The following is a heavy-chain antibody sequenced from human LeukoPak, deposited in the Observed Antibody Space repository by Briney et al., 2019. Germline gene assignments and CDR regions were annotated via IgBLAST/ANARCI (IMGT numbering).Heavy chain of an antibody. D-gene: IGHD2-15*01. CDR1: DGSISSYY. CDR3: ASSFLRYCSGGSCYWAFDY. V-gene: IGHV4-4*07. CDR2: IYTSGST. Sequence: SETLSLTCTVSDGSISSYYWSWIRQPAGKGLDWIGRIYTSGSTNYNPSLKSRVTMSVDTSKDQFSLTLSSVTAADTAVYYCASSFLRYCSGGSCYWAFDYWGQGTLVTVSS. J-gene: IGHJ4*02.